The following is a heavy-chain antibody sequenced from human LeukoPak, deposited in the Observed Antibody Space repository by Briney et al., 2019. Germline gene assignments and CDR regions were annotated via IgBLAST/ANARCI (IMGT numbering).Heavy chain of an antibody. J-gene: IGHJ6*02. CDR2: IWYDGSNK. CDR1: GFTFSSYG. CDR3: ARDLGIAVAGIPYYYYGMDV. D-gene: IGHD6-19*01. V-gene: IGHV3-30*19. Sequence: GGSLRLSCAASGFTFSSYGMHWVRQAPGKGLEWVAVIWYDGSNKYYADSVKGRFTISRDNSKNTLYLQMNSLRAEDTAVYYCARDLGIAVAGIPYYYYGMDVWGQGTTVTVSS.